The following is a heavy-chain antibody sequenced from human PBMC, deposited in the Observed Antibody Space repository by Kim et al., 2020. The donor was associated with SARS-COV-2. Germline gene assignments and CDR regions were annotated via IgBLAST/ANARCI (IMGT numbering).Heavy chain of an antibody. Sequence: SETLSLTCTVSGGSISSGSYYWSWIRQPAGKGLEWIGRIYTSGSTNYNPSLKSRVTISVDTSKNQFSLKLSSVTAADTAVYYCARDHRAPYYYGSGSYYRSHWFDPWGQGTLVTVSS. D-gene: IGHD3-10*01. J-gene: IGHJ5*02. CDR2: IYTSGST. CDR3: ARDHRAPYYYGSGSYYRSHWFDP. V-gene: IGHV4-61*02. CDR1: GGSISSGSYY.